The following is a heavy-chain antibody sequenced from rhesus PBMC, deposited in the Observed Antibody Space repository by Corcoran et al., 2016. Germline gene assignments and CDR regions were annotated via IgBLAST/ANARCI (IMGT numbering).Heavy chain of an antibody. CDR3: ARGGGSYSYY. J-gene: IGHJ4*01. D-gene: IGHD1-44*02. V-gene: IGHV4S6*01. CDR2: IYGGGGST. Sequence: QVQLQESGPGLVKPSETLPLTCAVSGASISSNYWSWIRQPPGKGLGWIGYIYGGGGSTSYNPSLKSRVTISKDTSKNQCSLKLSSVTAADTAVYYCARGGGSYSYYWGQGVLVTVSS. CDR1: GASISSNY.